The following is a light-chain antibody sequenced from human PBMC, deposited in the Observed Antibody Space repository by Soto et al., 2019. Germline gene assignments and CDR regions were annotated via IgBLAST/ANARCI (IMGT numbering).Light chain of an antibody. CDR1: QSISSY. CDR3: QQRYSTPRT. V-gene: IGKV1-39*01. CDR2: AAS. J-gene: IGKJ1*01. Sequence: DIQMTQSPSSLSASLGDRVTITCRASQSISSYLHWYQQKPGIDPKLLIYAASSLQSGVPSRFSSRVSGTDFTLTISSLQPEDFATYYCQQRYSTPRTFGQGTKVEIK.